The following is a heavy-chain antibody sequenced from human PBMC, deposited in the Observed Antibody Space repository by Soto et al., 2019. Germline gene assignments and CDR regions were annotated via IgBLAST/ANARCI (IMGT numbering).Heavy chain of an antibody. CDR3: ARLWGGGWFDP. D-gene: IGHD3-16*01. CDR2: IYHSGST. V-gene: IGHV4-30-2*01. Sequence: QLQLQESGSGLVKPSQTLSLTCAVSGGSISSGGYSWSWIRQPPGKGLEWIGNIYHSGSTYYNPSLKSRVTISFDRSKNQFSLKLNSVTAADTAVYCCARLWGGGWFDPWGQGTQVTVSS. J-gene: IGHJ5*02. CDR1: GGSISSGGYS.